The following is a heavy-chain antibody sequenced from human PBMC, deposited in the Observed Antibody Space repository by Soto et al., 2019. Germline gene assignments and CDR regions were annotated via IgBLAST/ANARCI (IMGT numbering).Heavy chain of an antibody. D-gene: IGHD3-3*01. V-gene: IGHV1-18*01. CDR2: ISAYNGNT. J-gene: IGHJ5*02. Sequence: QVQLVQSGAEVKKPGASVKVSCKASGYTFTSYGISWVRQAPGQGLEWMGWISAYNGNTNYAQKLQSRVTMTTDTSTSTAYMELRSLRSDDTAVYYCARVGVVYYDFWSGSRKYNWFDPWGQGTLVTVSS. CDR1: GYTFTSYG. CDR3: ARVGVVYYDFWSGSRKYNWFDP.